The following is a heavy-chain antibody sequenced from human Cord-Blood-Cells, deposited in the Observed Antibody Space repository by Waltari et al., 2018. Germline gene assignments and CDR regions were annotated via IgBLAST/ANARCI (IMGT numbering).Heavy chain of an antibody. J-gene: IGHJ6*02. CDR2: LNAGNGNT. CDR1: GYTFTSYA. Sequence: QVQLVQSGAEVKKPGASVKVSCKASGYTFTSYAMHWVRQAPGQRLEWMGWLNAGNGNTKYSQKFQGRVTITRDTSASTAYMELSSLRSEDTAVYYCARDLTPNTLGYCSGGSCYYYYYGMDVWGQGTTVTVSS. D-gene: IGHD2-15*01. V-gene: IGHV1-3*01. CDR3: ARDLTPNTLGYCSGGSCYYYYYGMDV.